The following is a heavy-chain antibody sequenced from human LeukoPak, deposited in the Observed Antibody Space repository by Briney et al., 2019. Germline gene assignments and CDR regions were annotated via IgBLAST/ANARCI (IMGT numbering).Heavy chain of an antibody. CDR3: ARVQSVWGSYRPPYYYYYMDV. CDR1: GGSISTYY. D-gene: IGHD3-16*02. J-gene: IGHJ6*03. CDR2: IYYSGST. Sequence: SETLSLTCTVSGGSISTYYWSWIRQPPGKGLEWIGYIYYSGSTNYNPSLKSRVTISVDTSKNQFSLKLSSVTAADTAVHYCARVQSVWGSYRPPYYYYYMDVWGKGTTVTISS. V-gene: IGHV4-59*01.